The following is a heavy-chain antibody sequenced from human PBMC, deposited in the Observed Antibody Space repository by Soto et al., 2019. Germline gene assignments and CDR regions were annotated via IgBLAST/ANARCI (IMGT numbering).Heavy chain of an antibody. D-gene: IGHD2-21*01. J-gene: IGHJ5*02. CDR2: INPNSGGT. CDR1: GYTFTGYY. CDR3: ASDFCGGRYSRDWFDH. Sequence: GASVKVSCKASGYTFTGYYMHWVRQAPGQGLEWMGWINPNSGGTNYAQKFQGRVTMTRDTSISTAYMELSRLRSDDTAVYYCASDFCGGRYSRDWFDHGGQGSQVTVSS. V-gene: IGHV1-2*02.